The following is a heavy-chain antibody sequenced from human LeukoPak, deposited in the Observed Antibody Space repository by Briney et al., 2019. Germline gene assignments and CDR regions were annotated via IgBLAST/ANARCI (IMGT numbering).Heavy chain of an antibody. CDR1: GGSISSYY. Sequence: SETLSLTCTVSGGSISSYYWSWIRQPPGKGLEWIGYIYYSGSTNYNPSLKSRVTISVDTSKNQFSLKLSSVTAADTAVYYCFVRITMVRGVRGTFDYWGQGTLVTVSS. CDR2: IYYSGST. V-gene: IGHV4-59*08. CDR3: FVRITMVRGVRGTFDY. D-gene: IGHD3-10*01. J-gene: IGHJ4*02.